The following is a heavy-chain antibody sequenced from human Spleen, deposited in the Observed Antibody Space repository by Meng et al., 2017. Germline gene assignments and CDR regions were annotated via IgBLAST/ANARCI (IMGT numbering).Heavy chain of an antibody. Sequence: SETLSLTCIVSGYFISSGNYWGWLRQPPGKGPEWIATIYHSGSTFYNPSLESRLTISVDKSKNHFSLQLSTVTAADTAVYYCARALPYYYGMDVWGQGTTVTVSS. CDR3: ARALPYYYGMDV. CDR2: IYHSGST. CDR1: GYFISSGNY. V-gene: IGHV4-38-2*02. J-gene: IGHJ6*02.